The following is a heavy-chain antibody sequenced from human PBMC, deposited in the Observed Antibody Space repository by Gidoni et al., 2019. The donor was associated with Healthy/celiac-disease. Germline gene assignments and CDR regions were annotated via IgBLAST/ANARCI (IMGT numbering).Heavy chain of an antibody. Sequence: EVQLVESGGGLVKPGGSLRLSCAASGFTFSSYSMNWVRQAPGKGLEWVSSISSSSSYIYYADSVKGRFTISRDNAKNSLYLQMNSLRAEDTAVYYCARDLGIAAAGKVDYWGQGTLVTVSS. V-gene: IGHV3-21*01. CDR3: ARDLGIAAAGKVDY. D-gene: IGHD6-13*01. J-gene: IGHJ4*02. CDR1: GFTFSSYS. CDR2: ISSSSSYI.